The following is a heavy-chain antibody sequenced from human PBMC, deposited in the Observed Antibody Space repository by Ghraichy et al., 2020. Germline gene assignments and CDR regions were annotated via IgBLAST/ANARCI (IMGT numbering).Heavy chain of an antibody. V-gene: IGHV3-30*18. Sequence: GGSLRLSCAASGLRFDDYGMHWVRQAPGKGLEWLAVISYDGTNKQYAESVEDQFTISRDNAKNMVFLQMKSLRAGDTAIYYCAKDAEEGYGMDVWGQGTTVTVSS. CDR2: ISYDGTNK. CDR1: GLRFDDYG. J-gene: IGHJ6*02. D-gene: IGHD6-13*01. CDR3: AKDAEEGYGMDV.